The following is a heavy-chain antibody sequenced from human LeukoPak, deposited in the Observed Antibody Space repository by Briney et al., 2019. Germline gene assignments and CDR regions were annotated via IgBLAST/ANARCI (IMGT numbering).Heavy chain of an antibody. J-gene: IGHJ4*02. Sequence: SETLSPTCTVSGGSISSSSYYWGWIRQPPGKGLEWIGSIYYSGSTYYNPSLKSRVTISVDTSKNQFSLKLSSVTAADTAVYYCARMVIGDIVVVPAATYYFDYWGQGTLVTVSS. CDR2: IYYSGST. CDR3: ARMVIGDIVVVPAATYYFDY. CDR1: GGSISSSSYY. V-gene: IGHV4-39*01. D-gene: IGHD2-2*01.